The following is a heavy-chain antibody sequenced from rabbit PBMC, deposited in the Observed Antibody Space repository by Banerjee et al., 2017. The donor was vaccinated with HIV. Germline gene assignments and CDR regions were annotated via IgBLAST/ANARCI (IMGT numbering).Heavy chain of an antibody. V-gene: IGHV1S45*01. CDR1: GFSLSSNDM. J-gene: IGHJ4*01. CDR2: INTSSGNT. Sequence: QEQLKETGGGLVQPGESLTLSCKVSGFSLSSNDMSWVRQAPGKGLERIACINTSSGNTVYASWAKGRFTISKTSSTTVTLQMTSLTAADTATYFCARDLAGVIGWNFNLWGPGTLVTVS. CDR3: ARDLAGVIGWNFNL. D-gene: IGHD4-1*01.